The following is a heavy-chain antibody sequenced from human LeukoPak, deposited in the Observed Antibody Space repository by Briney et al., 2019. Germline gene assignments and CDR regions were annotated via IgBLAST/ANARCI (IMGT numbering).Heavy chain of an antibody. CDR2: TYYRSKCYN. V-gene: IGHV6-1*01. CDR1: GDSVSSNSAA. CDR3: ARGPWYYYDSSGYYFDY. J-gene: IGHJ4*02. D-gene: IGHD3-22*01. Sequence: SQTLSLTCAISGDSVSSNSAAWNWIRQSPSRGLEWLGRTYYRSKCYNDYAVSVKSRITINPDTSKNQFSLQLNSVTPEDTAVYYCARGPWYYYDSSGYYFDYWGQGTLVTVSS.